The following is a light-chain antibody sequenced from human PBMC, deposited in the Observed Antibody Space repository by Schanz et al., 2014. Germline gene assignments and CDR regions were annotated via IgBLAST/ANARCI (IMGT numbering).Light chain of an antibody. V-gene: IGLV2-8*01. J-gene: IGLJ3*02. Sequence: QSALTQPPSASGSPGQSVTISCTGTSSDVGGDGYVSWYQQYPGKAPKLMIFDVSERPSGVPDRFSGSKSGNTASLTVSGLQAEDEADYYCCSYVAHHWLFGVGTKLTVL. CDR3: CSYVAHHWL. CDR1: SSDVGGDGY. CDR2: DVS.